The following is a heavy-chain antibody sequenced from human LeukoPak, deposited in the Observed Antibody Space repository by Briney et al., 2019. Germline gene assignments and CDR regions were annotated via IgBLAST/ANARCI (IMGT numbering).Heavy chain of an antibody. CDR2: IYYSGST. V-gene: IGHV4-30-4*01. D-gene: IGHD5-12*01. J-gene: IGHJ4*02. CDR1: GGSISSGDYY. CDR3: AKTNSGYDYGVGEVDY. Sequence: PSETLSLTCTVSGGSISSGDYYWSWIRQPPGKGLEWIGYIYYSGSTYYNPSLKSRVTISIDTSKNQFSLKLSSVTAADTAVYYCAKTNSGYDYGVGEVDYWGQGTLVTVSS.